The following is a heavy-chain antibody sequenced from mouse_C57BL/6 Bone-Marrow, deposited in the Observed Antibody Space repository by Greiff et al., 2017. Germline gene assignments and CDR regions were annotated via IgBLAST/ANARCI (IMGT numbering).Heavy chain of an antibody. V-gene: IGHV1-4*01. J-gene: IGHJ4*01. CDR3: ARLAPYYAMDY. CDR2: INPSSGYT. Sequence: QVQLKQSGAELARPGASVKMSCKASGYTFTSYTMHWVKQRPGQGLAWIGYINPSSGYTKYNQKFKDKATLTADKSSSPAYMQLSSLTSEDSAVYYCARLAPYYAMDYWGQGTSVTVAS. CDR1: GYTFTSYT.